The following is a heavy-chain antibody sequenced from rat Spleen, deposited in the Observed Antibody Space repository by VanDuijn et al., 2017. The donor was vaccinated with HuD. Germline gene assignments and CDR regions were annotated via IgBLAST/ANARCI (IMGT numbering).Heavy chain of an antibody. CDR2: MWYDGDT. V-gene: IGHV2-63*01. CDR1: GFSLTSYH. CDR3: TRDRPNYGGYNELWFVY. Sequence: QVQLKESGPGLVQPSQTLSLTCTVSGFSLTSYHVSWVRPPTGKGLEWMGRMWYDGDTAYNSALKTRLSISRDTSKNQVFLKMNSLQTDDTGTYYCTRDRPNYGGYNELWFVYWGQGTLVTVSS. D-gene: IGHD1-11*01. J-gene: IGHJ3*01.